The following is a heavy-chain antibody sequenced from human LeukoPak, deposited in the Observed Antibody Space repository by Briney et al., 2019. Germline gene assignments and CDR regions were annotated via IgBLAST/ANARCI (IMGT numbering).Heavy chain of an antibody. CDR2: INPLASSI. Sequence: GGSLRLSCEASGLIFSDYSFNWIRQAPGKGLEWVSSINPLASSIYYADSVKGRFIISGDNAKNSLYLQMDSLRAEDTAFYYCARLRRNSDRSGYYYYYDYWGHGTLVTVSS. V-gene: IGHV3-21*01. CDR3: ARLRRNSDRSGYYYYYDY. J-gene: IGHJ4*01. D-gene: IGHD3-22*01. CDR1: GLIFSDYS.